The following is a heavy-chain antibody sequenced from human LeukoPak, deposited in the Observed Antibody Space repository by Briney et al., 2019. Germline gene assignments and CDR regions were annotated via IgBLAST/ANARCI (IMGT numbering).Heavy chain of an antibody. CDR3: AIVLPYFGY. Sequence: ASVKVSCKASGYTFTTYGLSWVRQAPGQGLEWMGWITTYNGDTDYAQKLQGRVTMTADTSTSTAYMELRSLRSDDTAVYYCAIVLPYFGYWARAPYSPSPQ. V-gene: IGHV1-18*01. J-gene: IGHJ4*02. CDR2: ITTYNGDT. D-gene: IGHD3-10*01. CDR1: GYTFTTYG.